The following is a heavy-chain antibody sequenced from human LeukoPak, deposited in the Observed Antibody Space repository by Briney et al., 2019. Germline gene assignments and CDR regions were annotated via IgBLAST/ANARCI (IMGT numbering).Heavy chain of an antibody. J-gene: IGHJ4*02. V-gene: IGHV3-9*01. CDR3: AREARPYDYVWGSLDY. D-gene: IGHD3-16*01. CDR1: GFTFDDYA. CDR2: ISWNSGSI. Sequence: GGSLRLSCAASGFTFDDYAMHWVRQAPGKGLEWVSGISWNSGSIGYADSVKGRFTISRDNAKNSLYLQMNSLRAEDTAVYYCAREARPYDYVWGSLDYWGQGTLVTVSS.